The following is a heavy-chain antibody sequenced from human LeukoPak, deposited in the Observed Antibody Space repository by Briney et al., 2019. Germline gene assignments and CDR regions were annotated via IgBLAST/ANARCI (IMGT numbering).Heavy chain of an antibody. CDR3: ARVDGLTAYFDY. D-gene: IGHD3/OR15-3a*01. CDR2: INPSGGST. CDR1: GYTFTSYY. J-gene: IGHJ4*02. V-gene: IGHV1-46*01. Sequence: ASVNVSCKASGYTFTSYYMHWVRQAPGQGLEWMGIINPSGGSTSYAQKFQGRVTMTRDTSTSTVYMELSSLRSEDTAVYYCARVDGLTAYFDYWGQGTLVTVSS.